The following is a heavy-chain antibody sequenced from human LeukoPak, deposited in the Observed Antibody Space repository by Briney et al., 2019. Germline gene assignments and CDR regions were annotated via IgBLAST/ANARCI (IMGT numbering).Heavy chain of an antibody. CDR2: IYYSGST. J-gene: IGHJ4*02. V-gene: IGHV4-59*01. CDR1: GGSISSYY. CDR3: ASYLTGALNY. Sequence: PSETLSLTCTVSGGSISSYYWSWIRQPPGKGLEWIGYIYYSGSTNYNPSLKSRVTISVDTSKNQFSLKLSSVTAADTAVYYCASYLTGALNYWGQGTLVTVSS. D-gene: IGHD7-27*01.